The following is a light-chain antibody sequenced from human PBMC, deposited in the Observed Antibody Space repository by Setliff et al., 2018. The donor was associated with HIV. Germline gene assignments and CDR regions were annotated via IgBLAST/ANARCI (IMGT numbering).Light chain of an antibody. CDR2: DVI. CDR3: SSYTTSSTLYV. CDR1: SSDVGGYYS. V-gene: IGLV2-14*03. Sequence: QSVLTQPASVSGSPGQSITISCTGISSDVGGYYSVSWYQQHPGKAPKLMIYDVINRPSGVSNRFSGSRSGNTASLTISGLQVEDEADYYCSSYTTSSTLYVFGPGTKVNVL. J-gene: IGLJ1*01.